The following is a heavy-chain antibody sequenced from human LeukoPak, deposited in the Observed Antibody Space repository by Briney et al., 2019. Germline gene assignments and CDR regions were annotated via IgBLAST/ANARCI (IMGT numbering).Heavy chain of an antibody. CDR1: GGSINLYY. D-gene: IGHD6-19*01. CDR2: IYHSGST. J-gene: IGHJ4*02. Sequence: SETLSLTCTVSGGSINLYYWSWIRQPPGKGLEWIGSIYHSGSTYYNPSLKSRVTISVDTSKNQFSLKLSSVTAADTAVYYCARSSSGYSSGEANYWGQGTLVTVSS. V-gene: IGHV4-38-2*02. CDR3: ARSSSGYSSGEANY.